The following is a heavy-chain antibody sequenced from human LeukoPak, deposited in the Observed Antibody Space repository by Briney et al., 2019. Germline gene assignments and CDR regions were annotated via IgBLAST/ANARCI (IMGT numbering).Heavy chain of an antibody. CDR3: ARYYCSSTSCNRSYYYYYYMDV. V-gene: IGHV3-30*01. Sequence: PGRSLRLPCAASGFTFSSYAMHWVRQAPGKGLEWVAVISYDGSNKYYADSVKGRFTISRDNSKNTLYLQMNSLRAEDTAVYYCARYYCSSTSCNRSYYYYYYMDVWGKGTTVTVSS. CDR1: GFTFSSYA. J-gene: IGHJ6*03. D-gene: IGHD2-2*01. CDR2: ISYDGSNK.